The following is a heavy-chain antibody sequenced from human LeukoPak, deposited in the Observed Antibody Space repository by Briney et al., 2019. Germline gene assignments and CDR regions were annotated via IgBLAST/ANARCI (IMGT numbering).Heavy chain of an antibody. J-gene: IGHJ6*02. Sequence: SQTLSLTCAVSGGSFSSGGYSWSWIRQPPGKGLEWIGYIYHSGSTYYNPSLKSRVTISVDTSKNQFSLKLSSVTAADTAVYYCASIAAGSRGYYYYGMDVWGQGTTVTVSS. CDR2: IYHSGST. D-gene: IGHD6-13*01. V-gene: IGHV4-30-2*01. CDR3: ASIAAGSRGYYYYGMDV. CDR1: GGSFSSGGYS.